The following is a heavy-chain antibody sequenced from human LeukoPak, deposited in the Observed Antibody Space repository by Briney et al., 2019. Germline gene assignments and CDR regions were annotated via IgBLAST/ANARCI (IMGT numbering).Heavy chain of an antibody. D-gene: IGHD6-19*01. Sequence: SGTLSLTCGVSGDSISRGNYWNWVRQFPGKGLEWIGDIYQSGITNYNPSLKSRVTMSLDKSKNEFCLSLHSVTAADTAVYFCARDPRPRGGWFYFDYWGQGILVTVSS. J-gene: IGHJ4*02. CDR1: GDSISRGNY. CDR2: IYQSGIT. V-gene: IGHV4-4*02. CDR3: ARDPRPRGGWFYFDY.